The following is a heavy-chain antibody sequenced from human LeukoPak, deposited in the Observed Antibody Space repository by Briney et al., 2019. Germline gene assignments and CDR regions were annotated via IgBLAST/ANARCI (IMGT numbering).Heavy chain of an antibody. V-gene: IGHV3-11*04. Sequence: PGGSLRLSCAASGFTFSDYYMSWILQAPGKGLESVSYISNSGSTIYYADSVKGRFTLSRDKAKNSLYLQMNSLRAEETAVYYCARGGNGYNYYFDYWGEGTLVTVSS. J-gene: IGHJ4*02. CDR3: ARGGNGYNYYFDY. CDR2: ISNSGSTI. CDR1: GFTFSDYY. D-gene: IGHD5-24*01.